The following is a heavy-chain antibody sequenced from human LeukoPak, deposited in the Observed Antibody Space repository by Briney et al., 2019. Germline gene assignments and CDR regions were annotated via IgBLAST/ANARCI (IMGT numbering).Heavy chain of an antibody. D-gene: IGHD2-15*01. Sequence: ASMKVSCKASGYTFTSYGISWVRQAPGQGLEWMGWISTYNGNTKYVQNLQGRVTMTTDTSTSTAYMELRSLRSDDTAVYYCARDPCSGGSCHDAFDIWGQGTMVTVSS. CDR3: ARDPCSGGSCHDAFDI. J-gene: IGHJ3*02. CDR2: ISTYNGNT. CDR1: GYTFTSYG. V-gene: IGHV1-18*01.